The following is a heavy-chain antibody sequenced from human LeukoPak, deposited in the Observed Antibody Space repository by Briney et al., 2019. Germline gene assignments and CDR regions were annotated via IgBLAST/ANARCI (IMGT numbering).Heavy chain of an antibody. CDR1: GFTFTNYA. CDR3: ALHRGYHNGDVVGYFDL. CDR2: IRENGDST. Sequence: GGSLRLTCAASGFTFTNYAMNWVRQAPGKGLEWVSVIRENGDSTAYADSVTGRFIISRDNSKKILYLQMNSLRAEDTAVYCCALHRGYHNGDVVGYFDLWGRGSLVIVSS. V-gene: IGHV3-23*01. D-gene: IGHD6-13*01. J-gene: IGHJ2*01.